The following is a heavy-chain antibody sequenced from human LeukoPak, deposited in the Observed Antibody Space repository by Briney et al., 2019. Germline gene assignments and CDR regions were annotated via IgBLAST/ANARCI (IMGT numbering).Heavy chain of an antibody. D-gene: IGHD6-13*01. CDR1: GGSISTYY. Sequence: PSETLSLTCTVSGGSISTYYWSWIRQPPGKGLEWIGYIYYSGSTNYNPSLKSRVTISVDTSKNQFSLKLSSVTAADTAVYNCAREGRRWYAFDYWGQGTLVTVSS. V-gene: IGHV4-59*01. CDR3: AREGRRWYAFDY. J-gene: IGHJ4*02. CDR2: IYYSGST.